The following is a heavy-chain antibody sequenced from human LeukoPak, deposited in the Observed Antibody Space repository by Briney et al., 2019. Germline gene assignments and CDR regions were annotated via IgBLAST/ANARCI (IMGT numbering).Heavy chain of an antibody. Sequence: GRSLRLSCAASGFTFSSYAMHWVRQAPGKGLEWVAVISYDGSNKYYADSVKGRFTISRDNSKNTPYLQMNSLRAEDTAVYYCARAVVVIISYFDYWGQGTLVTVSS. V-gene: IGHV3-30-3*01. CDR1: GFTFSSYA. CDR2: ISYDGSNK. D-gene: IGHD3-22*01. J-gene: IGHJ4*02. CDR3: ARAVVVIISYFDY.